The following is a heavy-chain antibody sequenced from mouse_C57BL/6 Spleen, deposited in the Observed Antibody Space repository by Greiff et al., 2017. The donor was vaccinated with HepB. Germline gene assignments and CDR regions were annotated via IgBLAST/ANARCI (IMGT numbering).Heavy chain of an antibody. J-gene: IGHJ4*01. CDR2: IYPRSGNT. CDR1: GYTFTSYG. Sequence: VQLQQSGAELARPGASVKLSCKASGYTFTSYGISWVKQRTGQGLEWIGEIYPRSGNTYYNEKFKGKATLNADKSSSTAYMELRSLTSEDSAVYFCASSYGNSYYAMDYWGQGTSVTVSS. V-gene: IGHV1-81*01. CDR3: ASSYGNSYYAMDY. D-gene: IGHD2-1*01.